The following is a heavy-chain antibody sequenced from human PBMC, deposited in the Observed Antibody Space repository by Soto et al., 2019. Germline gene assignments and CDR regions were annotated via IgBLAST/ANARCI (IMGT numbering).Heavy chain of an antibody. CDR3: ARDYYGGNSRYFDL. J-gene: IGHJ2*01. CDR1: GFTVSSNY. Sequence: LRLSCAASGFTVSSNYMSWVRQAPGKGLEWVAAISYDGSNEHYADSVKGRFTISRDNSKNTLYLQMNSLRAEDTAVYYCARDYYGGNSRYFDLWGRGTLVTVSS. V-gene: IGHV3-30*03. CDR2: ISYDGSNE. D-gene: IGHD2-21*02.